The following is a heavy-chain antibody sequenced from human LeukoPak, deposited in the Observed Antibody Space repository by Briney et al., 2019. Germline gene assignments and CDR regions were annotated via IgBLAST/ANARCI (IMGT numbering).Heavy chain of an antibody. V-gene: IGHV1-69*13. CDR3: ARVPPVNCGGDCYLYYFDY. D-gene: IGHD2-21*02. CDR2: IIPIFGTA. Sequence: SVKVSCKSSVCTFSSYAISWVRPAPGPGLEWMGGIIPIFGTANYAQKFQGRVTITADESTSTDYMELSSLRSEHTAVYYCARVPPVNCGGDCYLYYFDYWGQGTLVTVSS. CDR1: VCTFSSYA. J-gene: IGHJ4*02.